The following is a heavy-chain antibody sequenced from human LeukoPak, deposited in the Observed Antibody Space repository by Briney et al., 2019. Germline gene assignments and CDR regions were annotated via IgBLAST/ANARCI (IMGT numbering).Heavy chain of an antibody. CDR2: LHYSGST. D-gene: IGHD7-27*01. Sequence: NPSETLSLTCTVSGDSITSDTYYWGWIRQPPGKGLEWIGSLHYSGSTNYNPSLKSRVTISADTSKNQFSLKLSSVTAADTAVYYCARGFRGDNFDLWGQGTLVTVSS. V-gene: IGHV4-39*07. J-gene: IGHJ4*02. CDR1: GDSITSDTYY. CDR3: ARGFRGDNFDL.